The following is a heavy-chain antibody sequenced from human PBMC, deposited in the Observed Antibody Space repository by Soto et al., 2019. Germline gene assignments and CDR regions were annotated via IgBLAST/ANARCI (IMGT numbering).Heavy chain of an antibody. V-gene: IGHV1-18*01. CDR2: ISAYNGNT. CDR1: GGTFSSYG. J-gene: IGHJ5*02. Sequence: ASVKVSCKASGGTFSSYGISWVRQAPGQGLEWMGWISAYNGNTNYAQKLQGRVTMTTDTSTSTAYMELRSLRSDDTAVYYCARGPVYGSGSYYNPRWFDPWGQGTLVTVSS. D-gene: IGHD3-10*01. CDR3: ARGPVYGSGSYYNPRWFDP.